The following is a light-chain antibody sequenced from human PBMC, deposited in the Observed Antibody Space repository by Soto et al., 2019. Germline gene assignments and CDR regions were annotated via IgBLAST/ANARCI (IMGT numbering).Light chain of an antibody. V-gene: IGKV2-28*01. CDR1: QSLLNKNEHNC. J-gene: IGKJ4*01. CDR2: LGS. CDR3: MQALQSPPT. Sequence: EIVMTQSPLYLPVSPGEPASISCRSSQSLLNKNEHNCLDWYLQKPGQSPQLLIHLGSTRASGVPDRFSGSGSGTDFSLHISRVEAEDVGVYYCMQALQSPPTFGGGTKVDIK.